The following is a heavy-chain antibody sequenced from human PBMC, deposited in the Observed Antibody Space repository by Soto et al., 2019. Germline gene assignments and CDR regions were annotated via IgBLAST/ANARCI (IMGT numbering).Heavy chain of an antibody. Sequence: ETLSLTCTVSGGSISSGDYYWSWVRQAPGKGLEWVSGINWNGGSTGYADSVKGRFTISRDNSKNTLYLQMNSLRAEDTAVYYCAREPGPLLWFGEILPNISFYGMDVWGQGTTVTVSS. CDR1: GGSISSGDYY. CDR2: INWNGGST. D-gene: IGHD3-10*01. V-gene: IGHV3-20*04. CDR3: AREPGPLLWFGEILPNISFYGMDV. J-gene: IGHJ6*02.